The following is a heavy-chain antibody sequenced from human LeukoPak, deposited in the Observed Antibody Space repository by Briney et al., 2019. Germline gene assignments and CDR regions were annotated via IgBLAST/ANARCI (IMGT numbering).Heavy chain of an antibody. CDR2: INPNSGGS. D-gene: IGHD2-15*01. J-gene: IGHJ6*02. V-gene: IGHV1-2*02. Sequence: ASVKVSCKASGYTFTGYYMHWVRQAPGQGLEWMGWINPNSGGSNYAQKFQGRVTMTTDTSTSTAYMELRSLRSDDTAVYYCAREKKVVGSDYYCGMDVWGRGTTVTVSS. CDR3: AREKKVVGSDYYCGMDV. CDR1: GYTFTGYY.